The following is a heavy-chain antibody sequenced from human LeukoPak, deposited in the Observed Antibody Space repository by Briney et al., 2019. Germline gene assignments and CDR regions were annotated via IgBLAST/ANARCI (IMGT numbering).Heavy chain of an antibody. Sequence: SETLSLTCTVYGGSFSGYYWSWIRQPPGKGLEWIGEINHSGSTNYNPSLKSRVTISVDTSKNQFSLKLSSVTAADTAVYYCARLIRYYYDSSGYRAPKDYWGQGTLVTVSS. CDR3: ARLIRYYYDSSGYRAPKDY. J-gene: IGHJ4*02. D-gene: IGHD3-22*01. CDR2: INHSGST. V-gene: IGHV4-34*01. CDR1: GGSFSGYY.